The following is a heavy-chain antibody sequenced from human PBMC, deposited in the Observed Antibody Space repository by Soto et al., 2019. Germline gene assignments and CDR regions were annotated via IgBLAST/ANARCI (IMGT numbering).Heavy chain of an antibody. CDR2: ISYDGSNK. J-gene: IGHJ4*02. D-gene: IGHD3-3*01. CDR3: ARGGDFWSGIDY. CDR1: GFTFSNYA. Sequence: QVQLVESWGGVVQPGRSLRLSCAASGFTFSNYAMHWVRQAPGKGLEWVAVISYDGSNKCYADSVKGRFTISRDNSKNTLYLQMNSLRPEDTAVYYCARGGDFWSGIDYWGQGTLVTVSS. V-gene: IGHV3-30-3*01.